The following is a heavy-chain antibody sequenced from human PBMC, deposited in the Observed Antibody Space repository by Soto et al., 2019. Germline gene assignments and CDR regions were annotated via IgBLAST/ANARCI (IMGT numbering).Heavy chain of an antibody. V-gene: IGHV3-48*02. CDR1: GFTFSIYS. Sequence: EVQLVESGGDLVQRGGSLRLSCAASGFTFSIYSMNWVRQAPWKGLEWFSYITSDTNTIKYADSVKGRFTISRDNAKNSVYLQMNSLRDEDTAVYYCARSVEGHFDYWGQGTVDTVSS. D-gene: IGHD6-19*01. J-gene: IGHJ4*02. CDR3: ARSVEGHFDY. CDR2: ITSDTNTI.